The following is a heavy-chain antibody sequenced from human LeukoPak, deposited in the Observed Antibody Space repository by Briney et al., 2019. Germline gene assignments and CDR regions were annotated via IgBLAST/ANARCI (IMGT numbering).Heavy chain of an antibody. CDR2: IYYSGST. CDR3: ARIAAAGGFDC. Sequence: SETLSLTCTVSGGSISSYYWSWLRQPPGKGLEWIGYIYYSGSTNYNPSLKSRVTISVDTSKNQFSLKLSSVTAADTAVYYCARIAAAGGFDCWGQGTLVTVSS. CDR1: GGSISSYY. J-gene: IGHJ4*02. V-gene: IGHV4-59*13. D-gene: IGHD6-13*01.